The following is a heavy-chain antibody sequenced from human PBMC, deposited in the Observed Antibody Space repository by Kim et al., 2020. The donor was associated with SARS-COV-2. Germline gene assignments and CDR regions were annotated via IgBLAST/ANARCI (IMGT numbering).Heavy chain of an antibody. V-gene: IGHV3-30*18. Sequence: GGSLRLSCAASGFTFSSYGMHWVRQAPGKGLEWVAVISYDGSNKYYADSVKGRFTISRDNSKNTLYLQMNSLRAEDTAVYYCAKDLERWFGEERVAFDIWGQGTMVTVSS. CDR1: GFTFSSYG. CDR2: ISYDGSNK. D-gene: IGHD3-10*01. J-gene: IGHJ3*02. CDR3: AKDLERWFGEERVAFDI.